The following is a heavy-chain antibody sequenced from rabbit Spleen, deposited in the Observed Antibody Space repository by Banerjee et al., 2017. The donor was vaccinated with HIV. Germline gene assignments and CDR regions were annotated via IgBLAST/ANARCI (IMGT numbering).Heavy chain of an antibody. CDR3: ARDGAGGSYFAL. J-gene: IGHJ4*01. CDR1: GFDFNGFSFNSGYD. D-gene: IGHD8-1*01. Sequence: QSLEESGGDLVKPGGTLTLTCKASGFDFNGFSFNSGYDMCWVRQAPGKGLEWVACAYGGSSGSTYSATWAKGRFTISKTSSTTVTLHMTSLTAADTATYFCARDGAGGSYFALWGPGTLVTVS. CDR2: AYGGSSGST. V-gene: IGHV1S40*01.